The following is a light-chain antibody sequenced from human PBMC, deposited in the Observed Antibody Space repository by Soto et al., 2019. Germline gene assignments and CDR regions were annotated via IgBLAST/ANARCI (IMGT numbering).Light chain of an antibody. V-gene: IGKV3-20*01. Sequence: IVLTQSPGTLSLSPGERATLSCRASQSVSSSYLAWYQQKPGQAPRLPIYGASSRATGIPDRFSGSGSGTDFTLTISRLEPEDFAVYYCQQYGSSRWTFGQGTKVDI. J-gene: IGKJ1*01. CDR1: QSVSSSY. CDR3: QQYGSSRWT. CDR2: GAS.